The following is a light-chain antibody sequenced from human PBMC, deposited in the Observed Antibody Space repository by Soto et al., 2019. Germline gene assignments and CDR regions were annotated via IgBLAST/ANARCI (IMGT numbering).Light chain of an antibody. J-gene: IGLJ1*01. Sequence: QSVLTQPRSVSGSPGQSVTISCTGTSSDVGGYNHVSWYQQHPGKAPKVMIYDVNERPSGVPNRFSGSKSGNTASLTISGLQAEDEADYYCCSYVGGPLYVFGTGTKVTVL. V-gene: IGLV2-11*01. CDR3: CSYVGGPLYV. CDR1: SSDVGGYNH. CDR2: DVN.